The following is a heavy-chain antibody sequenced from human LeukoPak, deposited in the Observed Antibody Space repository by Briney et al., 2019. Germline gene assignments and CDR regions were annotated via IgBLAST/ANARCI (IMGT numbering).Heavy chain of an antibody. J-gene: IGHJ3*02. CDR3: ARGRSITLLRGVAMSDGFDI. CDR1: GSTFSNNW. V-gene: IGHV3-21*01. D-gene: IGHD3-10*01. CDR2: IDTSAAYI. Sequence: GGSLRLSCAASGSTFSNNWMHWVRQAPGKGLEWVSFIDTSAAYIYYGDSMRGRFTISRDNAKNSLYLQMNGLRAEDTAVYYCARGRSITLLRGVAMSDGFDIWGQGTMVTVSS.